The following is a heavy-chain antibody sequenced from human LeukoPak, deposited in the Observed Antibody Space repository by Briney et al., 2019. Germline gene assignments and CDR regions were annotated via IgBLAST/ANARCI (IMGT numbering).Heavy chain of an antibody. J-gene: IGHJ5*02. D-gene: IGHD5-12*01. Sequence: SETLSLTCTVSGGSISSYYWSWIRQPPGKGLEWIGYIYYSGSTNYNPSLKSRVTISVDTSKNQFSLKLTSVTAADTAVYYCARATRNWFDPWGQGTLVTVSS. V-gene: IGHV4-59*01. CDR1: GGSISSYY. CDR2: IYYSGST. CDR3: ARATRNWFDP.